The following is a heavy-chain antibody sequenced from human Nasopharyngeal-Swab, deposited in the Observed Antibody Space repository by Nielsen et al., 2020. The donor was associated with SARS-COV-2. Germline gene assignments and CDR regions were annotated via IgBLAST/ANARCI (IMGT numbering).Heavy chain of an antibody. CDR3: ARLRDGYSNTGFDY. D-gene: IGHD5-24*01. V-gene: IGHV5-51*01. J-gene: IGHJ4*02. Sequence: GESLKISCKGSGYSFTTYWIAWVRQMPGKALEWLGTIYPTDSDTRYSPSFRGQVTISVDKSITTAYLQWSSLKASDTAMYYCARLRDGYSNTGFDYSGPGTVVIVSS. CDR2: IYPTDSDT. CDR1: GYSFTTYW.